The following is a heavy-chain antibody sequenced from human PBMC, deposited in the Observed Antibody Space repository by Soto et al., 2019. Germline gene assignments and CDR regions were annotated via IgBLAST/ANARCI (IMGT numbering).Heavy chain of an antibody. CDR3: WRSPDTAMVHFDY. Sequence: QVQLVQSGAEVKKPGSSVKVSCKASGGTFSSYAISWVRQAPGQGLEWMGGIIPIFGTANYAQKFQGRVTITADESTSTADMEVSSLISEDTAVYYCWRSPDTAMVHFDYWGQGTLVTVSS. CDR2: IIPIFGTA. J-gene: IGHJ4*02. CDR1: GGTFSSYA. D-gene: IGHD5-18*01. V-gene: IGHV1-69*01.